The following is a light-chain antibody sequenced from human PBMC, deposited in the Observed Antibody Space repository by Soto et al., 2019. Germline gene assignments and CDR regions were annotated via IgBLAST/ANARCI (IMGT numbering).Light chain of an antibody. V-gene: IGKV3-20*01. Sequence: EIVLTQSPGTLSLSPGERATLSCRASQSVSSSYLAWYQQKPGQAPRLLIYGASSRATGLPDRCSGSGSGTDFTLTISRLEPEDFAVYYCQQYGSSPVTFGQGTKVELK. J-gene: IGKJ1*01. CDR1: QSVSSSY. CDR2: GAS. CDR3: QQYGSSPVT.